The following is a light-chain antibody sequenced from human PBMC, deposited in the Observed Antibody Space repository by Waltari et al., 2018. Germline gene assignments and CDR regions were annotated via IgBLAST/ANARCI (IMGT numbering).Light chain of an antibody. J-gene: IGLJ2*01. Sequence: QSALNQPASVSGSPGKSITTSCTVTSSDVGAYNYVSWYQQQPDKAPKLMIFDVSNRPSGVSNRFSGSKSGNTASLTISGLQAEDEAGYYCSSYISSSTLELFGGGTSLTVL. CDR3: SSYISSSTLEL. V-gene: IGLV2-14*03. CDR1: SSDVGAYNY. CDR2: DVS.